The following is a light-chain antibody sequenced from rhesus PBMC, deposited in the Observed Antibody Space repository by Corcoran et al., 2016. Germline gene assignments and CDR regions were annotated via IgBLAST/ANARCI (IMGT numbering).Light chain of an antibody. Sequence: DIQMTQSPSSLSASVGDRVTITCRASQGINHYLSWYQQKPGKAPKPLIYDASSLETGVPSRFSGIGSGTDYTLTISGLPPEDIATYYCQQYSNSPPTFGGGTKVEIQ. J-gene: IGKJ4*01. CDR3: QQYSNSPPT. CDR1: QGINHY. V-gene: IGKV1-66*01. CDR2: DAS.